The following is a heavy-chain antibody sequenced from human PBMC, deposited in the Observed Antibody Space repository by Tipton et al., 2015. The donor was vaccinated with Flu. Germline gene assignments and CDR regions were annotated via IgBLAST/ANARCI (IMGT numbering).Heavy chain of an antibody. Sequence: LKLSCAVSGDSISSDFYWAWIRQFPGKGLEWIGTVSRTGSTIYNPSLKSRVTISIDTSKNQFSLNMRSVTAADMAVYYCARRDYSNYVSDPKSWFDPWGQGTLVAVSS. J-gene: IGHJ5*02. CDR2: VSRTGST. CDR1: GDSISSDFY. CDR3: ARRDYSNYVSDPKSWFDP. V-gene: IGHV4-38-2*01. D-gene: IGHD4-11*01.